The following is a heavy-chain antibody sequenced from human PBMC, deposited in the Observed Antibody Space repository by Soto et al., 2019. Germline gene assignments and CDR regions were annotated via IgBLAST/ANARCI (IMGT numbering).Heavy chain of an antibody. CDR2: IVVVSGST. V-gene: IGHV1-58*02. J-gene: IGHJ6*02. D-gene: IGHD6-13*01. CDR1: GFDFGSFG. Sequence: QMQLVQSAAEVREPGTSVRVSCRASGFDFGSFGIQFLRQTRGRGLEWIGWIVVVSGSTNYARQFQGRVAISRDMSTNTHYMELSSLKSDDTAVYYCASSPAFSSSWYGIPPDPSHGMDVWGQGTTVTVS. CDR3: ASSPAFSSSWYGIPPDPSHGMDV.